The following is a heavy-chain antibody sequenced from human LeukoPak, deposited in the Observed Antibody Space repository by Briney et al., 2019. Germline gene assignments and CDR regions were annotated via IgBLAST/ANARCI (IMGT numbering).Heavy chain of an antibody. V-gene: IGHV3-30-3*01. CDR3: ARSGGDGYNSFDY. CDR1: GFTFSSYA. CDR2: KSYDGSNK. Sequence: GGSLRLSCAASGFTFSSYAMHWVRQAPGKGLEWVAVKSYDGSNKYYADSVKGRFTISRDNSKNTLYLQMNSLRAEDTAVYYCARSGGDGYNSFDYWGQGTLVTVSS. D-gene: IGHD5-24*01. J-gene: IGHJ4*02.